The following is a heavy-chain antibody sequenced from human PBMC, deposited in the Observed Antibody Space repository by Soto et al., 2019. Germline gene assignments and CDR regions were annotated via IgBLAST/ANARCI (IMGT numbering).Heavy chain of an antibody. D-gene: IGHD3-3*01. V-gene: IGHV4-34*01. Sequence: PSETLSLTCAVYGGSFSGYYWSWIRQPPGKGLEWIGEINHSGSTNYNPSLKSRVTISVDTSKNQFSLKLSSVTAADTAVYYCARAFSHNYDFWSGYRAGYMDVWGKGTTVTVSS. CDR3: ARAFSHNYDFWSGYRAGYMDV. CDR1: GGSFSGYY. J-gene: IGHJ6*03. CDR2: INHSGST.